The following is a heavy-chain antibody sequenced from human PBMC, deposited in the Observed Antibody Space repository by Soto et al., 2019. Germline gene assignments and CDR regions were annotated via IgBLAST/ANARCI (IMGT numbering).Heavy chain of an antibody. V-gene: IGHV3-49*03. CDR1: GFTFGDYA. D-gene: IGHD1-7*01. J-gene: IGHJ5*02. Sequence: PGGSLRLSCTASGFTFGDYAMSWFRQAPGKGLEWVGFIRSKAYGGTTEYAASVKGRFTISRDDSKSIAYLQMNSLKTEDTAVYYCTSLLWYNWNYPALPFDPWGQGTLVTVSS. CDR2: IRSKAYGGTT. CDR3: TSLLWYNWNYPALPFDP.